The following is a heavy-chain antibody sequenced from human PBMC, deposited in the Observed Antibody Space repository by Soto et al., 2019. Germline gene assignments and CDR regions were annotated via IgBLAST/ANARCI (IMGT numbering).Heavy chain of an antibody. J-gene: IGHJ4*02. CDR2: INSDGSTT. CDR3: ARDTSYSTDY. D-gene: IGHD2-2*01. Sequence: EVRLVESGGGLVQPGGSLRLSCATSRFTFSSRWMHWVRQAPGKGLVWVSYINSDGSTTTYADSVKGRFTISRDNAKNTVYLQMNSLRVDDTAVYYCARDTSYSTDYWGQGTLVTVSS. CDR1: RFTFSSRW. V-gene: IGHV3-74*01.